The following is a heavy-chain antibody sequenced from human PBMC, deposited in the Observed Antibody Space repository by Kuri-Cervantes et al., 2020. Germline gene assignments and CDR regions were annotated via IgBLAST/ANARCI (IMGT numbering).Heavy chain of an antibody. CDR2: IYHSGST. V-gene: IGHV4-4*02. J-gene: IGHJ5*02. Sequence: WESLRLSCAVSGGSISSSNWWSWVRQPPGKGLEWFGEIYHSGSTNYNPSLKSRVTISVDKSKNQFSLKLSSVTAADTAVYYCARCEGWFDPWGQGTLVTVSS. CDR1: GGSISSSNW. CDR3: ARCEGWFDP.